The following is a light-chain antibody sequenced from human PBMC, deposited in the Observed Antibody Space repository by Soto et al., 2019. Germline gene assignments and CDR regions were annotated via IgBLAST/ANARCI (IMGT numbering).Light chain of an antibody. V-gene: IGKV1-39*01. Sequence: DIQMTQSPSSLSASVGDRVTIACRASQGISTYLNWYQQKPGKAPKLLIYGASSLQSGVPSKFSASGSGTDFTLTISSLRPEDSATYYCQQSYNSPLTFGGGTKVDIK. CDR2: GAS. CDR1: QGISTY. CDR3: QQSYNSPLT. J-gene: IGKJ4*01.